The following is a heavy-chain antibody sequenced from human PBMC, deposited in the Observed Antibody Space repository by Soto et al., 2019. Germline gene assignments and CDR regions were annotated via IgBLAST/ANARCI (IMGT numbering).Heavy chain of an antibody. V-gene: IGHV2-5*01. Sequence: SGPRLGNPXQTLTLTCTFSGFSLSTTGVGVGWIRQPPGKALEWLAVIYWNDDKRYSPSLKSRLTITKDTSKNQVVLTMTNMDPVDTATYYCAHNDYSKNGYWGQGTLVTVSS. CDR1: GFSLSTTGVG. CDR2: IYWNDDK. J-gene: IGHJ4*02. D-gene: IGHD4-4*01. CDR3: AHNDYSKNGY.